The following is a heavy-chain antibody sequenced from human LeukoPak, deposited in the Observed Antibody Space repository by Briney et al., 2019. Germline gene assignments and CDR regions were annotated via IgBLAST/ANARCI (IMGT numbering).Heavy chain of an antibody. CDR2: IYYSGTT. V-gene: IGHV4-59*01. J-gene: IGHJ4*02. D-gene: IGHD6-19*01. CDR1: GGSISSYY. CDR3: ARGSGWYFY. Sequence: SETLSLTCSVSGGSISSYYWSWIRQPPGKGLEWIGYIYYSGTTNYNPSLESRVTISVDTSKNQFSLKLSSVTAADAAVYYCARGSGWYFYWGQGTLVTASS.